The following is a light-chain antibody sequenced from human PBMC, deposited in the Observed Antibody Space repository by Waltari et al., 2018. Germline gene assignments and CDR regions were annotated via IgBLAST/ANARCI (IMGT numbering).Light chain of an antibody. CDR3: QQHGTSPYT. CDR1: QSVSSNY. V-gene: IGKV3-20*01. CDR2: AAS. Sequence: DIVLTQSPGTLSLSPGETATLSCRASQSVSSNYLAWDQQTPGQAPSLRIYAASSRATGVPDRISGSGSGTDFTLTLSRLEPEDFAVYYCQQHGTSPYTFGQGTKLQIK. J-gene: IGKJ2*01.